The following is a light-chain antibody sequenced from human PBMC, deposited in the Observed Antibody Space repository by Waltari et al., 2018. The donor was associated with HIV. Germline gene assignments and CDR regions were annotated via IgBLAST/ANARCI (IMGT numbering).Light chain of an antibody. CDR3: QQSYTNPYT. J-gene: IGKJ2*01. Sequence: DIQMTQSPSSLSASLGDTVTITCRASQFISRYLSWYQQTPGNAPKLLIYAASSLQRGVPSRFSGSGAGTDFTRTISGLQSEDFATYYCQQSYTNPYTFGLGTQVDIK. CDR2: AAS. V-gene: IGKV1-39*01. CDR1: QFISRY.